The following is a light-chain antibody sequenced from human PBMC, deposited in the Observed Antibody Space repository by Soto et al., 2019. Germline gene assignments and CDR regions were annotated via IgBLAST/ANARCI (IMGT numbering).Light chain of an antibody. Sequence: DIQRTQSPSTLSASVGDRVTINCRASQSSNSWLAWYQQKPGKAPNLLTSDASTLGSGVPSRYSGSGSGTEFTLTLSSLQPDDLGTYYFQQYNIYPNTFGQGTQLEIK. CDR1: QSSNSW. V-gene: IGKV1-5*01. CDR3: QQYNIYPNT. J-gene: IGKJ2*01. CDR2: DAS.